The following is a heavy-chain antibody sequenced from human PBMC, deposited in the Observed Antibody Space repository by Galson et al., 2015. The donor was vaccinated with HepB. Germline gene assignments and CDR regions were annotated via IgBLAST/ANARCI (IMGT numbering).Heavy chain of an antibody. CDR1: GFTFSSYG. J-gene: IGHJ4*02. D-gene: IGHD3-16*01. CDR2: ISYDGSNK. V-gene: IGHV3-30*18. CDR3: AKATRPFVWLTPNDY. Sequence: SLRLSCAASGFTFSSYGMHWVRQAPGKGLEWVAVISYDGSNKYYADSVKGRFTISRDNSKNTLYLQMNSLRAEDTAVYYCAKATRPFVWLTPNDYWGQGTLVTVSS.